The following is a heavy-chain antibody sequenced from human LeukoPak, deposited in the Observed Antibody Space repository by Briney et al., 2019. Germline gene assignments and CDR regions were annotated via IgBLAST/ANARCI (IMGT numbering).Heavy chain of an antibody. CDR2: IDPRSGGT. V-gene: IGHV1-2*02. CDR1: GYTFTDYY. Sequence: VASVKVSCKASGYTFTDYYMHWVRQAPGQGLEWMGWIDPRSGGTNFARKFQGRVTMPRDTSISTAYMELSRLTSDDTAVYYCTSSDYTSSDYWGQGTLVTVSS. J-gene: IGHJ4*02. D-gene: IGHD2-2*02. CDR3: TSSDYTSSDY.